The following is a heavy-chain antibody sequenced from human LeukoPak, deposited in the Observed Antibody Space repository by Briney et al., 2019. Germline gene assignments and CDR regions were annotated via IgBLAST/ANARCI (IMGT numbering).Heavy chain of an antibody. CDR2: FDPEGGET. Sequence: GASVKVSCKVSGYTLTELSMHWVRQAPGKGLEWMGGFDPEGGETIYAQKFQGRVTMTEDTSTDTAYMELSSLRSEDTAVYYCATSSGYYYGWFDPWGQGTLVTVSS. D-gene: IGHD3-22*01. CDR1: GYTLTELS. J-gene: IGHJ5*02. CDR3: ATSSGYYYGWFDP. V-gene: IGHV1-24*01.